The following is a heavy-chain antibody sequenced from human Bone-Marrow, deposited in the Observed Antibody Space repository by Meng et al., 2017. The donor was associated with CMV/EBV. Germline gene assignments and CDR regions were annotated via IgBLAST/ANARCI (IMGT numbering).Heavy chain of an antibody. CDR1: GFTFGDYA. CDR2: IRSKAYGGTT. Sequence: GGSLRLSCTASGFTFGDYAMSWVRQAPGKGLEWVGFIRSKAYGGTTEYAASVKGRFTISRDDSKSIAYLQMNSLKTEDTAVYYCTRGPPPPSYYDFWSGYYPFDYWGQGTLVTVSS. J-gene: IGHJ4*02. D-gene: IGHD3-3*01. V-gene: IGHV3-49*04. CDR3: TRGPPPPSYYDFWSGYYPFDY.